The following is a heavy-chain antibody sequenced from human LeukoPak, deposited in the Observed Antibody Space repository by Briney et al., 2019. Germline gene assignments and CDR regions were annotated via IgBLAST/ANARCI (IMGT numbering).Heavy chain of an antibody. D-gene: IGHD3-10*01. V-gene: IGHV3-33*01. Sequence: EWEAVILYDGRNKYYADSVKGRFTISRDNSKNTLYLQMNSLRAEDTAVYYCARDAGVVVVRGDLRYWGQGTLVTVSS. J-gene: IGHJ4*02. CDR3: ARDAGVVVVRGDLRY. CDR2: ILYDGRNK.